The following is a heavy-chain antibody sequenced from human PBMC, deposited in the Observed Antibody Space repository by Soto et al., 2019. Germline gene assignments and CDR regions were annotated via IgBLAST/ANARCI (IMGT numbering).Heavy chain of an antibody. Sequence: GGSLRLSCAASGFTFRSYSMNWVRQAPGKGLEWVSYISISSRTIYYADSVKGRFTISRDDAKNSLYLQMNSLRDEDTSVYYCARDNGIAGSLDPWGQGTLVTVYS. V-gene: IGHV3-48*02. J-gene: IGHJ5*02. CDR2: ISISSRTI. CDR3: ARDNGIAGSLDP. CDR1: GFTFRSYS. D-gene: IGHD6-13*01.